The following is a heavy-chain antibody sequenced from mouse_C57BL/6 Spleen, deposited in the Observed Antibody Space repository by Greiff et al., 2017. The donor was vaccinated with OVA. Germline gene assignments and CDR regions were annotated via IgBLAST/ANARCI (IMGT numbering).Heavy chain of an antibody. D-gene: IGHD4-1*01. Sequence: VQLQQSGAELVRPGTSVKVSCKASGYAFTNYLIAWVKQRPGQGLEWIGVINPGSGGTNYNAKFKGTATLTADKSSSTAYMQLSSLTSEDAAFYFCGRDILGGAWFAYWGQGTLVTVSA. J-gene: IGHJ3*01. CDR1: GYAFTNYL. V-gene: IGHV1-54*01. CDR3: GRDILGGAWFAY. CDR2: INPGSGGT.